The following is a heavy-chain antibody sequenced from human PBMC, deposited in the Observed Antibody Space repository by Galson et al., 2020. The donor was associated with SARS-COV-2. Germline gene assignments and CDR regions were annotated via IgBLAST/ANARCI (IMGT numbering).Heavy chain of an antibody. D-gene: IGHD2-21*02. CDR1: GGSISSSSYY. Sequence: SETLSLTCTVSGGSISSSSYYWGWIRQPPGKGLEWIGSIYYSGSTYYNPSLKSRVTISVDTSKNQFSLKLSSVTAADTAVYYCARQFSAYCGGDCYFAFDIWGQGTMVTVSS. CDR2: IYYSGST. V-gene: IGHV4-39*01. CDR3: ARQFSAYCGGDCYFAFDI. J-gene: IGHJ3*02.